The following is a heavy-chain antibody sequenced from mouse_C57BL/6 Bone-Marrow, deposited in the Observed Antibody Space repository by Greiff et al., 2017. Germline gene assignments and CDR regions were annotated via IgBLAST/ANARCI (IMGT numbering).Heavy chain of an antibody. CDR3: ARHVSYGSNYDCAMDY. CDR1: GFTFSSYG. Sequence: EVKLVESGGDLVKPGGSLKLSCAASGFTFSSYGMSWVRQTPDKRLEWVATISSGGSYTYYPDSVKGRFTISRDNAKNTLYLQMSSLKSEDTAMYYCARHVSYGSNYDCAMDYWGQGTSVTVSS. D-gene: IGHD1-1*01. V-gene: IGHV5-6*02. J-gene: IGHJ4*01. CDR2: ISSGGSYT.